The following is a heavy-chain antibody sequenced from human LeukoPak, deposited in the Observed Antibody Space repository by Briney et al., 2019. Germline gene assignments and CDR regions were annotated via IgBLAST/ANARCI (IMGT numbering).Heavy chain of an antibody. J-gene: IGHJ4*02. V-gene: IGHV3-21*01. CDR1: GFTFSSYV. CDR2: ISSSSSYI. D-gene: IGHD3-16*01. Sequence: PGGSLRLSCAASGFTFSSYVMNWVRQAPGKGLEWVSSISSSSSYIYYADSVKGRFTISRDNAKNSLYLQMNGLRAEDTAVYYCARAAYSYGPRGFDYWGQGILVTVSS. CDR3: ARAAYSYGPRGFDY.